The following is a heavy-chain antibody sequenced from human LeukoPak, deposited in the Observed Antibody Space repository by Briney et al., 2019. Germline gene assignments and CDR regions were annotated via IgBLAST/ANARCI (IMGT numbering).Heavy chain of an antibody. V-gene: IGHV3-23*01. J-gene: IGHJ4*02. CDR1: GFTFSSYA. CDR3: AKDHAAYYYDSSGYYYPAPFDY. CDR2: ISGSGGST. Sequence: PGGSLRLSCAASGFTFSSYAMSWVRQAPGKGLEWVSAISGSGGSTYYADSVKGRFTISRDNSKNTLYLQMNSLRAEDTAVYYCAKDHAAYYYDSSGYYYPAPFDYWGQGTLVTVSS. D-gene: IGHD3-22*01.